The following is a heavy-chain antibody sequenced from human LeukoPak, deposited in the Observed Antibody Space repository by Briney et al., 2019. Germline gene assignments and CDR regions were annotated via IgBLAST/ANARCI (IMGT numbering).Heavy chain of an antibody. CDR2: TSSSGTTT. D-gene: IGHD2-15*01. Sequence: PGGSLRLSCAASGFIFRSYFMSWFRQTPGKGLEWISSTSSSGTTTHYADFAKGRFTTSRDNADNSLFLQMNSLRVEDTAVYYCARGFGAADWQSGGYLGACDIWGQGTMVIVSP. J-gene: IGHJ3*02. CDR3: ARGFGAADWQSGGYLGACDI. V-gene: IGHV3-11*04. CDR1: GFIFRSYF.